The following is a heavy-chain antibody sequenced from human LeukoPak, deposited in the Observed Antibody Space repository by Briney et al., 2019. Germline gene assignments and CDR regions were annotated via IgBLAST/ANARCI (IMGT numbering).Heavy chain of an antibody. V-gene: IGHV4-59*11. CDR3: ATIKRGSIFGYFDF. D-gene: IGHD5-18*01. CDR2: LLDSVNT. J-gene: IGHJ4*02. Sequence: SETLSLTCTVSGGSISSHYWSWIRQPPGKGLEWIAYLLDSVNTKDNPSLQSRLTLSADTSKNQFSLRLSSVTAADTAVYYCATIKRGSIFGYFDFWGQGIKVTVSS. CDR1: GGSISSHY.